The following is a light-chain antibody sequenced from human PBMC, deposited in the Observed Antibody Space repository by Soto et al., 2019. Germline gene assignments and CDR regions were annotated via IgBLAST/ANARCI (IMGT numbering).Light chain of an antibody. V-gene: IGKV1-33*01. CDR2: DAS. Sequence: DIQMTQSPSSLSASLGDRVTITCQASQDINNYLNWYQQKPGKAPKLLIYDASNLETGVPSRCSGGGSGTDFTFTISRLQPEDIATYYCQQYGNLLWMFGQGTKVEIK. CDR3: QQYGNLLWM. J-gene: IGKJ1*01. CDR1: QDINNY.